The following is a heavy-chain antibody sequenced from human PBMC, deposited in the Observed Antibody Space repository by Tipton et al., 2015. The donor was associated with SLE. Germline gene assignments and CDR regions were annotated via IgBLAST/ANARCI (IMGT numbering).Heavy chain of an antibody. CDR2: IYHSGST. CDR1: GGSFSGYY. V-gene: IGHV4-34*01. J-gene: IGHJ5*02. Sequence: TLSLTCAVYGGSFSGYYWSWIRQPPGKGLEWIGEIYHSGSTNYNPSLKSRVTISVDTSKNQFSLKLSSVTAADTAVYYCARRPSSSWLYWFDPWGQGTLVTVSS. CDR3: ARRPSSSWLYWFDP. D-gene: IGHD6-13*01.